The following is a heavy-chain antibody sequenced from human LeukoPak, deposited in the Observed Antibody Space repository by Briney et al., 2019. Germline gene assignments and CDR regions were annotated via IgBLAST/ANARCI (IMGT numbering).Heavy chain of an antibody. CDR2: IYHSGST. V-gene: IGHV4-38-2*01. CDR3: ARLSYYDSSGYSYAASWFDP. CDR1: GYSISSGYY. Sequence: SETLSLTCADSGYSISSGYYGGSIWQPPGKGLEWIGSIYHSGSTSYNPSLKSRVTISVDPSKNQFPLKLCSVTAAATPVYYCARLSYYDSSGYSYAASWFDPWGQGTLVTVSS. J-gene: IGHJ5*02. D-gene: IGHD3-22*01.